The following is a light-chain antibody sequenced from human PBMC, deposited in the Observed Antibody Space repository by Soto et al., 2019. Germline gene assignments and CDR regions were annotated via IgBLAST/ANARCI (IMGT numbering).Light chain of an antibody. V-gene: IGKV1-5*03. CDR1: QSISSW. Sequence: DLQMTQSPSTLSASVGDRVTITCRASQSISSWLAWYQQKPGKAPKLLISKASNLESGVPSRFSGSGSGTEFTLTISSLQPDDFATYYCQQYSGSAWTFGHGTKVEIK. CDR2: KAS. J-gene: IGKJ1*01. CDR3: QQYSGSAWT.